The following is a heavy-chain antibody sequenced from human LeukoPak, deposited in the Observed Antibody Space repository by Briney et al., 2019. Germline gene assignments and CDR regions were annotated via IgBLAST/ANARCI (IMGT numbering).Heavy chain of an antibody. Sequence: PGGSLRLSCAASGFTFSSYSMNWVRQAPGKGLEWVSSISSSSSYIYYADSVKGRFTISRDNAKNSLYLQMNSLRAEDRAVYYCARDLGDFWSGYYPFDYWGQGTLVTVSS. J-gene: IGHJ4*02. CDR2: ISSSSSYI. CDR3: ARDLGDFWSGYYPFDY. V-gene: IGHV3-21*01. CDR1: GFTFSSYS. D-gene: IGHD3-3*01.